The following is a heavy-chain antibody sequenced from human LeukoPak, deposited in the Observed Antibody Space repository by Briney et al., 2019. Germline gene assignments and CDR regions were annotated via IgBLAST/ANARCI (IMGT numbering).Heavy chain of an antibody. J-gene: IGHJ4*02. CDR1: GGSISSYY. Sequence: SETLSLTCTVSGGSISSYYWSWIRQPPGKGLEWIGYIYYSGSTNYNPSLKSRVTTSVDTSKNQFSLKLSSVTAADTAVYYCARVGWELRYFDYWGQGTLVTVSS. V-gene: IGHV4-59*01. D-gene: IGHD1-26*01. CDR2: IYYSGST. CDR3: ARVGWELRYFDY.